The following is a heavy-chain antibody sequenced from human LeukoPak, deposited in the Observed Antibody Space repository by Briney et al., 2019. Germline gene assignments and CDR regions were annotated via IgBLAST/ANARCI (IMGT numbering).Heavy chain of an antibody. CDR1: GGSFSGYY. V-gene: IGHV4-34*01. D-gene: IGHD3-9*01. CDR3: AKDARMFRYFDSKDY. J-gene: IGHJ4*02. CDR2: INHSGST. Sequence: PSETLSLTCTVYGGSFSGYYWSWIRQPPGKGLEWIGEINHSGSTNYNPSLKSRVTISVDKSKNQFSLNLSCVTAADTAVYYCAKDARMFRYFDSKDYWGQGTLVTVSS.